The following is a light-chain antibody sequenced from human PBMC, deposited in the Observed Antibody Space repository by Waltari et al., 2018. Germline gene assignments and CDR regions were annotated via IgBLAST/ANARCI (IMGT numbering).Light chain of an antibody. J-gene: IGKJ4*01. CDR1: QTINNNF. Sequence: IVLTQSPATLSLSPWQRATLSCRASQTINNNFLVWYQHKPGKAPRLIIHGASNMATRFPDRFSGSGSGTDFTLNIGSLEPEDFAVYYCQPYDGLVLTSGGATKVEI. V-gene: IGKV3-20*01. CDR2: GAS. CDR3: QPYDGLVLT.